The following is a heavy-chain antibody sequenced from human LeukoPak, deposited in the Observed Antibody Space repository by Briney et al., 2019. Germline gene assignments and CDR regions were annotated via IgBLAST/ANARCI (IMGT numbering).Heavy chain of an antibody. CDR3: ARENRPPRITGTTGFGY. CDR2: INPSGGST. Sequence: ASVKVSCKASGYTFTSYYMHWVRQAPGQGLEWMGIINPSGGSTSYAQKFQGRVTMTRDTSTSTVYMELSSLRSEDTAVYYCARENRPPRITGTTGFGYWGQGTLVAVSS. CDR1: GYTFTSYY. D-gene: IGHD1-7*01. V-gene: IGHV1-46*01. J-gene: IGHJ4*02.